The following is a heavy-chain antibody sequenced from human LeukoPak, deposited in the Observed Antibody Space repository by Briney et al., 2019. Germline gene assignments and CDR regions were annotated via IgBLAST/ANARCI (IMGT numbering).Heavy chain of an antibody. J-gene: IGHJ2*01. CDR1: GGSISSYY. Sequence: PSETLSLTCTVSGGSISSYYWSWIRQPAGKGLEWIGRIYTSGSTNYNPSLKSRVTMSVDTSKNQFSLKLSSVTAADTAVYYCARDRYYYDSSGYYYGYWYFDLWGRGTLVTVSS. D-gene: IGHD3-22*01. CDR2: IYTSGST. V-gene: IGHV4-4*07. CDR3: ARDRYYYDSSGYYYGYWYFDL.